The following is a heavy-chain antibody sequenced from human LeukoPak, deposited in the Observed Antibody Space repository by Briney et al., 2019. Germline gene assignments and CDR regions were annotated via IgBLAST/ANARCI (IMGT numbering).Heavy chain of an antibody. CDR1: GYTFTGYY. J-gene: IGHJ4*02. V-gene: IGHV1-2*04. CDR2: INPNSGGT. D-gene: IGHD6-19*01. Sequence: ASVKVSCKASGYTFTGYYMHWVRQAPGQGLEWMGWINPNSGGTNYAQKFQGWVTMTRDTSISTAYMELSRLRSDDTAVYYCARDNGYSSGWPHRGGFDYWGQGTLDTVSS. CDR3: ARDNGYSSGWPHRGGFDY.